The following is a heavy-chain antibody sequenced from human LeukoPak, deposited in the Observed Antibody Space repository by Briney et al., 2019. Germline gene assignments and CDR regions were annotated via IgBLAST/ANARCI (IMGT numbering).Heavy chain of an antibody. Sequence: GGSLRLSCAASGFIFSSYAMTWVRQAPGRGLEWLSTISGSGTTTYYVDSVKGRFTVSRDNSKNTLYLQMNSLKTEDTAVYYCTTDPDYYGSGSYYQYWGQGTLVTVSS. CDR3: TTDPDYYGSGSYYQY. CDR2: ISGSGTTT. V-gene: IGHV3-23*01. CDR1: GFIFSSYA. J-gene: IGHJ4*02. D-gene: IGHD3-10*01.